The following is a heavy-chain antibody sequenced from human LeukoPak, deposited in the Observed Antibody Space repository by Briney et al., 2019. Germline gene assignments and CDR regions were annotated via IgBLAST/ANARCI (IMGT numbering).Heavy chain of an antibody. CDR3: AKEREYEDGSSGHYYFDD. V-gene: IGHV3-30*02. D-gene: IGHD3-22*01. CDR2: IRYYGSKK. Sequence: AGGSLSLSCAASGFTFSSYGMHWVRKAPGTGLEWVAFIRYYGSKKYYADPVHGRCTTSRDNSKNTLYLQMNSLRAEDTAVDYGAKEREYEDGSSGHYYFDDWGEGSLVIVFS. J-gene: IGHJ4*02. CDR1: GFTFSSYG.